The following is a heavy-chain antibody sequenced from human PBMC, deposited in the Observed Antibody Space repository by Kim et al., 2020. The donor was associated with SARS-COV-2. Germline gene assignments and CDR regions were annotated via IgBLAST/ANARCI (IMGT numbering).Heavy chain of an antibody. CDR1: GGSFSGYY. Sequence: SETLSLTCAVYGGSFSGYYWSWIRQPPGKGLEWIGEINHSGSTNYNPSLKSRVTISVDTSKNQFSLKLSSVTAADTAVYYCARSRSTSSATRTFDIWGQGTMVTVSS. J-gene: IGHJ3*02. D-gene: IGHD2-2*01. CDR2: INHSGST. CDR3: ARSRSTSSATRTFDI. V-gene: IGHV4-34*01.